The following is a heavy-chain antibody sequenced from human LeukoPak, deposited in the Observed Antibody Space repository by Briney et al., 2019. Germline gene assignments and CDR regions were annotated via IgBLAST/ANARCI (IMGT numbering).Heavy chain of an antibody. V-gene: IGHV1-69*04. J-gene: IGHJ4*02. D-gene: IGHD3-10*01. Sequence: ASVKVSCKASGGTFSSYAISWVRQAPGQGLEWMGRITPILGIANYAQKFQGRVTITADKSTSTAYMELSSLRSEDTAVYYCARPRDSGSPPLYWGQGTLVTVSS. CDR1: GGTFSSYA. CDR3: ARPRDSGSPPLY. CDR2: ITPILGIA.